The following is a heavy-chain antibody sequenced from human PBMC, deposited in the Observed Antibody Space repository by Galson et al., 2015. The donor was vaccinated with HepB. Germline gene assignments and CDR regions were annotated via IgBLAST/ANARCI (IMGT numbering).Heavy chain of an antibody. V-gene: IGHV3-15*01. CDR1: GFTFSNAW. CDR3: TKEKRYPYYGLDV. CDR2: IKSKTEGGTT. D-gene: IGHD2-2*01. J-gene: IGHJ6*02. Sequence: SLRLSCAASGFTFSNAWMTWVRQAPGKGLEWVGRIKSKTEGGTTDYAAPVIGRFTISRDDSKNTLYLQMNSLKTEDTGVYYCTKEKRYPYYGLDVWGQGTTVTVPS.